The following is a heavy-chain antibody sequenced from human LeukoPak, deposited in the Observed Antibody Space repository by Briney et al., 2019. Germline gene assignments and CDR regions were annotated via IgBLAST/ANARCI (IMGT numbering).Heavy chain of an antibody. J-gene: IGHJ5*02. Sequence: SVKVSCKASGGTFSSCAISWVRQAPGQGLEWMGRIIPILGIANYAQKFQGRVTITADKSTSTAYMELSSLRSEDTAVYYCARALRVAVSGYYNWFDPWGQGTLVTVSS. CDR3: ARALRVAVSGYYNWFDP. CDR1: GGTFSSCA. CDR2: IIPILGIA. V-gene: IGHV1-69*04. D-gene: IGHD3-3*01.